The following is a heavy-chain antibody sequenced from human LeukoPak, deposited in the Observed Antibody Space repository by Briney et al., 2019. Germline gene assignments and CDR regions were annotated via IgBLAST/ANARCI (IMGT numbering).Heavy chain of an antibody. D-gene: IGHD6-13*01. CDR1: GFTFSSYS. CDR2: ISSSSYI. Sequence: PGGSLRLSCAASGFTFSSYSMNWVRQAPGKGLEWVSSISSSSYIYYADSVKGRFTISRDNSKNTLYLQMNSLRAEDTAVYYCARDRGIAAAGTDYWGQGTLVTVSS. CDR3: ARDRGIAAAGTDY. V-gene: IGHV3-21*01. J-gene: IGHJ4*02.